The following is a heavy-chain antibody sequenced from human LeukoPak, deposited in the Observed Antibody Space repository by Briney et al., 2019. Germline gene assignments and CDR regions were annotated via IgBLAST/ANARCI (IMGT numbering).Heavy chain of an antibody. J-gene: IGHJ4*02. CDR3: AKDDSSGYHYRPAYFDY. D-gene: IGHD3-22*01. Sequence: GGSLRLSCAASGFTFSSYAMSWVRQAPGKGLEWVSAISDRSTYYADSVKGRFTISRDNSKNTLYLQMNSLRAEDTAVYYCAKDDSSGYHYRPAYFDYWGQGTLVTVSS. CDR1: GFTFSSYA. V-gene: IGHV3-23*05. CDR2: ISDRST.